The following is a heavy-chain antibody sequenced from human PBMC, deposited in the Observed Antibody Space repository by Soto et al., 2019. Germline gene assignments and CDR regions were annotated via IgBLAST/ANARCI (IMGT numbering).Heavy chain of an antibody. CDR2: IYYSGST. CDR1: GGSISSGDYY. D-gene: IGHD3-3*01. Sequence: LSLTCTVSGGSISSGDYYWSWIRQPPGKGLEWIGYIYYSGSTYYNPSLKSRVTISVDTSKNQFSLKLSSVTAADTAVYYCASGVVTPPGAFDYWGQGTLVTVSS. CDR3: ASGVVTPPGAFDY. V-gene: IGHV4-30-4*01. J-gene: IGHJ4*02.